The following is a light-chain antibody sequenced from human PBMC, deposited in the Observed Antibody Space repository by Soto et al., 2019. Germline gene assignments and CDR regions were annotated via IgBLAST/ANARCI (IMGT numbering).Light chain of an antibody. J-gene: IGKJ2*01. V-gene: IGKV3-15*01. Sequence: EIVMTQSPATLSVSPGERATLSCRASQSVSSNLAWYQQKPGQAPRLLIYGASTSATGIPARFSGSGSGTEFTLTISSLQSEAFAVYYCQQYNNWPPYTFGQGNKLEIK. CDR2: GAS. CDR3: QQYNNWPPYT. CDR1: QSVSSN.